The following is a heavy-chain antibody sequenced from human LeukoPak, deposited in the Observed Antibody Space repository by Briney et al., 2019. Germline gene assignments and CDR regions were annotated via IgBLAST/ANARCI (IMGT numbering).Heavy chain of an antibody. J-gene: IGHJ3*02. V-gene: IGHV3-30*19. CDR1: GFTFSSYG. CDR2: IWYDGSNK. D-gene: IGHD1-26*01. Sequence: GGSLRLSCAASGFTFSSYGMHWVRQAPGKGLEWVAVIWYDGSNKYYADSVKGRFTISGDKSKNTLYLQMNSLRPEDTAFYYCARGPGPIAGAKNPFDIWGQGTMVTVSS. CDR3: ARGPGPIAGAKNPFDI.